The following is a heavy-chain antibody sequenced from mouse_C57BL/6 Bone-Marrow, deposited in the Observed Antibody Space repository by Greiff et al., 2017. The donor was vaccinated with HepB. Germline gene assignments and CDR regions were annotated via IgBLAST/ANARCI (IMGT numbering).Heavy chain of an antibody. CDR1: GFTFSDYG. CDR3: ARHYYRYFDV. V-gene: IGHV5-15*01. J-gene: IGHJ1*03. CDR2: ISNLAYSI. Sequence: DVMLVESGGGLVQPGGSLKLSCAASGFTFSDYGMAWVRQAPRKGPEWVAVISNLAYSIYYADTVTGRFTISRDNAKNTLYLKMSILRSEDTAMYYCARHYYRYFDVWGTGTTVTVSS.